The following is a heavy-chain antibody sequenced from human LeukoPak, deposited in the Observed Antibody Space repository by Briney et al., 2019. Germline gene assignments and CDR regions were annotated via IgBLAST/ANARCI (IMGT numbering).Heavy chain of an antibody. CDR3: ARVGKNGWDFDH. V-gene: IGHV3-7*01. J-gene: IGHJ4*02. CDR2: INEGGGLK. Sequence: GGSLRLSCAASGFSFSAYWMTWVRQAPGKGLEWVANINEGGGLKYYVDSVKGRFTISRDNTNNSLYLQMFSLRVDDSAVYYCARVGKNGWDFDHWGQGTLVTVSS. CDR1: GFSFSAYW. D-gene: IGHD6-19*01.